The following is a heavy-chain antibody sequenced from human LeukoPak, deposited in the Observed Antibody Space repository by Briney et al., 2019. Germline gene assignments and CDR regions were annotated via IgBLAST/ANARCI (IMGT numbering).Heavy chain of an antibody. CDR3: ARDERGGTDY. J-gene: IGHJ4*02. CDR2: IYHSGST. D-gene: IGHD2/OR15-2a*01. Sequence: SETLSLTCAVYGGSFSGHYWSWIRQPPGKGLEWIGEIYHSGSTNYNPSLKSRVTISVDKSKNQFSLKLSSVTAADTAVYYCARDERGGTDYWGQGTLVTVSS. V-gene: IGHV4-34*01. CDR1: GGSFSGHY.